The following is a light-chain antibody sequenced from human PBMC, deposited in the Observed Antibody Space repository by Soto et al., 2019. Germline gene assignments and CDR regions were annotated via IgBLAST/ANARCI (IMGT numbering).Light chain of an antibody. CDR1: SSDVGGYNY. V-gene: IGLV2-14*01. Sequence: QSALTQPASVSGSPGQSITISCTGTSSDVGGYNYVSWYQQHPGKAPKLMIYDVSNRPSGVSNRFSGSKSGNTASLTISGXXXXXXXXYYCSSYTSSSTLGVFGTGTKVTVL. J-gene: IGLJ1*01. CDR2: DVS. CDR3: SSYTSSSTLGV.